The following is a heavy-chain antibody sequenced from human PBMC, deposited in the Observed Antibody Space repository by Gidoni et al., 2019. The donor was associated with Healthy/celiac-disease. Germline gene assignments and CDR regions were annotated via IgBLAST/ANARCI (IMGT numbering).Heavy chain of an antibody. V-gene: IGHV1-2*02. CDR1: GYTFTGYY. J-gene: IGHJ4*02. CDR2: INPNSGGT. Sequence: QVQLVQSGAEVKKPGASVKVSCKASGYTFTGYYMHWGRQAPGQGLEWMGWINPNSGGTNYAQKFQGRVTMTRDTSISTAYMELSRLRSDDTAVYYCARESTVTTRSPGGLGYWGQGTLVTVSS. CDR3: ARESTVTTRSPGGLGY. D-gene: IGHD4-4*01.